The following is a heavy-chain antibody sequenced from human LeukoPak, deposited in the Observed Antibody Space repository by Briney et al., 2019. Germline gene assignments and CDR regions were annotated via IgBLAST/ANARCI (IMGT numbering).Heavy chain of an antibody. J-gene: IGHJ4*02. Sequence: SQTLSLTCAVYGGSFSGYYWTWIRQPPGKGLEWIGEINHRGSTNYNPSLKSRVILSLDTSKNQFSLNLSSVTATDMAVYYCARGWGSSPLDYWGQGTLVTVSS. CDR3: ARGWGSSPLDY. CDR2: INHRGST. CDR1: GGSFSGYY. V-gene: IGHV4-34*01. D-gene: IGHD6-13*01.